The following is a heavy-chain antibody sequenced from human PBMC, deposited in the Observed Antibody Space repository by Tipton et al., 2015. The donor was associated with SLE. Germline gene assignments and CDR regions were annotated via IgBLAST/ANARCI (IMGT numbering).Heavy chain of an antibody. V-gene: IGHV6-1*01. CDR1: GDSVSNNGAA. D-gene: IGHD2/OR15-2a*01. CDR3: ARDPPEYLSAFDQ. Sequence: GLVKPSQTLSVTCAISGDSVSNNGAAWNWVRQSPSRGLQWLGRTYFRSQWLHDYAPSMRSRITIKPDTSKNQFSLQLNAVTPDDTAVYYCARDPPEYLSAFDQWGQALLVTVPS. J-gene: IGHJ4*02. CDR2: TYFRSQWLH.